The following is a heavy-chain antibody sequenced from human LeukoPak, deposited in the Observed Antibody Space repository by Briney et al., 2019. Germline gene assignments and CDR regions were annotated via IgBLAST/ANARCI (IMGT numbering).Heavy chain of an antibody. Sequence: SEALSPTCAVSGGSISSAGYSWSWIRQPPGKGLERIGDIYYTGSTYYNPSLKSRITISLHTSKNQFSLKLSSVTAADTAVYYCARGGDSSGYEGRFDPWGQGTLVTVSS. CDR3: ARGGDSSGYEGRFDP. CDR2: IYYTGST. D-gene: IGHD3-22*01. J-gene: IGHJ5*02. V-gene: IGHV4-30-4*07. CDR1: GGSISSAGYS.